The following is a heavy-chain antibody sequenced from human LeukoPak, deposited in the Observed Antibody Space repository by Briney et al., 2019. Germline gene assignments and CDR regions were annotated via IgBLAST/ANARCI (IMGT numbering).Heavy chain of an antibody. CDR3: ARREGRYCSGGSCSYYFDY. Sequence: SETLSLTCTVSGGSISSYYWSWIRQPPGKGLEWIGYIYYSGSTNYNPSLKSRVTISVDTSKNQLSLKLSSVTAADTAVYYCARREGRYCSGGSCSYYFDYWGQGTLVTVSS. J-gene: IGHJ4*02. CDR1: GGSISSYY. CDR2: IYYSGST. V-gene: IGHV4-59*01. D-gene: IGHD2-15*01.